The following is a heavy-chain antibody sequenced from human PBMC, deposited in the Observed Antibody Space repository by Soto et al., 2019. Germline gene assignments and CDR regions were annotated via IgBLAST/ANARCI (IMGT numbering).Heavy chain of an antibody. CDR3: ARSWFYYMDV. CDR2: IKQDGSEK. Sequence: GGSLILSCGASGFTFSSYWMSWVRQAPGKGLEWVANIKQDGSEKYYVDSVKGRFTISRDNAKNSLYLQMNSLRAEDTAVYYCARSWFYYMDVWGKGTTVTVSS. J-gene: IGHJ6*03. V-gene: IGHV3-7*01. CDR1: GFTFSSYW. D-gene: IGHD3-22*01.